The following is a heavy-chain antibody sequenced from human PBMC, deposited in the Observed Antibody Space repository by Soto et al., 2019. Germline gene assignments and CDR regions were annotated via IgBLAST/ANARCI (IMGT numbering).Heavy chain of an antibody. V-gene: IGHV4-4*02. CDR1: GGSISNSNW. CDR3: AHRPIVGAAI. Sequence: SETLSLTCVVFGGSISNSNWWTWVRQPPGKGLEWIGEIYRSGSTNYNSSLMSRVTISLDKVNNQFSLKLTSVTAADTAVYYCAHRPIVGAAIWGQGTLVTVSS. J-gene: IGHJ4*02. CDR2: IYRSGST. D-gene: IGHD1-26*01.